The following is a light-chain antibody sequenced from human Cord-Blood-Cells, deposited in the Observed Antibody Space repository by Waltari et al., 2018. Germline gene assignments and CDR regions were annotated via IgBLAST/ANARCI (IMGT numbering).Light chain of an antibody. V-gene: IGKV3-11*01. CDR1: QSVSSY. Sequence: EIVLTQSPATLSLSPGERATPSCRASQSVSSYLAWYQQKPGQAPRLLTYDASNRATGIPARFSGSGSGTDFTLTISSLEPEDFAVYYCQQRSNWPPGFTFGPGTKVDIK. J-gene: IGKJ3*01. CDR3: QQRSNWPPGFT. CDR2: DAS.